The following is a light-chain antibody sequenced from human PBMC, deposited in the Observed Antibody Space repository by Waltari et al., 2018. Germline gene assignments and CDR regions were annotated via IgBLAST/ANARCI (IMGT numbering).Light chain of an antibody. J-gene: IGKJ2*01. V-gene: IGKV1-NL1*01. Sequence: DIQMTQSPSSLSASVGDRVTITCRASQGISNSLAWYQQKPVKAPKFLLYGASRLESGVPPRFSGSGSGTDYTLTISSLQPDDFATYYCQQYYFTPYTFGQGTKLDIK. CDR2: GAS. CDR1: QGISNS. CDR3: QQYYFTPYT.